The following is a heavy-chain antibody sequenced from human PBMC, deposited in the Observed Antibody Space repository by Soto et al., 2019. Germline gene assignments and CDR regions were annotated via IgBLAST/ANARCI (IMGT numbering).Heavy chain of an antibody. Sequence: GGSLRLSCAASGFTFSSYSMNWVRQAPGKGLEWVPYISSSSTIYYADSVKGRFTISRDNAKNSLYLQMNSLRDEDTAVYYCASPCIGYSSGCFNYWGQGTLVTVSS. CDR3: ASPCIGYSSGCFNY. D-gene: IGHD6-19*01. CDR2: ISSSSTI. CDR1: GFTFSSYS. V-gene: IGHV3-48*02. J-gene: IGHJ4*02.